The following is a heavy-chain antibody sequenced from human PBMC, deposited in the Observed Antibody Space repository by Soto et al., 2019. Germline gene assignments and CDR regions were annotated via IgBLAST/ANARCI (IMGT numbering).Heavy chain of an antibody. CDR2: TFNFSPNL. D-gene: IGHD2-21*01. CDR1: GFTLNMYS. CDR3: PSQAGYCGGGRCFRSALGD. Sequence: EVQLVESGGGLVKPGGSLRLSCAASGFTLNMYSINWVRQAPGKGLEWVSSTFNFSPNLYYADSVKGRFTISWDLNKRSLYLQWNSLRADDRAVYYCPSQAGYCGGGRCFRSALGDWGQGTVVTVSS. V-gene: IGHV3-21*01. J-gene: IGHJ1*01.